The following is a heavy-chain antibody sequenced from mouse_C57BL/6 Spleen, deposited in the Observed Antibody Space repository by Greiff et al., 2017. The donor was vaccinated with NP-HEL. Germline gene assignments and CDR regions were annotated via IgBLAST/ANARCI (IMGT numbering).Heavy chain of an antibody. V-gene: IGHV1-82*01. D-gene: IGHD2-10*02. Sequence: QVQLQQSGPELVKPGASVKISCKASGYAFSSSWMNWVKQRPGKGLEWIGRIYPGDGGTNYNGKFKGKATLTADKSSSTAYMQLSSLTSEDSAVYFCAYGNYLYYFDYWGQGTTLTVSS. CDR3: AYGNYLYYFDY. CDR1: GYAFSSSW. CDR2: IYPGDGGT. J-gene: IGHJ2*01.